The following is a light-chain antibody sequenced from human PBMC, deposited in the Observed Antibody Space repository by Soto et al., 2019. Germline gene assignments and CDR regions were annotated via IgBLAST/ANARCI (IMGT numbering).Light chain of an antibody. CDR1: SSDVGAYNY. CDR2: EVS. Sequence: QSALTQPPSAPGSPGQSVTISCTGTSSDVGAYNYVSWYQQHPGKAPKLMIYEVSKRPSGVPDRFSGSKSGNTASLTVSGLQTEDEADYCCSSKRGRNSYVFGTGTKLTVL. CDR3: SSKRGRNSYV. J-gene: IGLJ1*01. V-gene: IGLV2-8*01.